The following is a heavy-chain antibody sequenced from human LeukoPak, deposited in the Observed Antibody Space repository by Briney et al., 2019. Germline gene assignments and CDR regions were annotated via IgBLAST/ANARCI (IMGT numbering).Heavy chain of an antibody. CDR1: GYSLTTYW. Sequence: GESLKISCKASGYSLTTYWIGWVRQMPGKGLEWMGIIYPGDSDTRYSPSFQGQVTISADKSISTAYLQWSSLKASDTAMYYCARYHYDSSGYPALGYYWGQGTLVTVSS. CDR2: IYPGDSDT. J-gene: IGHJ4*02. V-gene: IGHV5-51*01. D-gene: IGHD3-22*01. CDR3: ARYHYDSSGYPALGYY.